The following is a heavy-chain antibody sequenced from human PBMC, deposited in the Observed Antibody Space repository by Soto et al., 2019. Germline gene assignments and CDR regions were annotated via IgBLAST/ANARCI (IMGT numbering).Heavy chain of an antibody. CDR2: ISGYNGNT. V-gene: IGHV1-18*01. D-gene: IGHD6-13*01. Sequence: ASVKVSCKASGYTFSDYGIGWVRQAPGQGLEWMGWISGYNGNTNYAQKLQGRVTMTRDTSTSTAHMELTSLRSDDTAVYYCARGLGIATGHDYWGQGTLVTVSS. CDR1: GYTFSDYG. J-gene: IGHJ4*02. CDR3: ARGLGIATGHDY.